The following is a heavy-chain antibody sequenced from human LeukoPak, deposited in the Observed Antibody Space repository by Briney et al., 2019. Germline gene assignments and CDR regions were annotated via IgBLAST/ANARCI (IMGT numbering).Heavy chain of an antibody. V-gene: IGHV3-30*03. CDR1: GFTFSSYG. Sequence: GGSLRLSCAASGFTFSSYGMHWVRQAPGKGLEWVAVISYDGSNKYYADSVKGRFTISRDNSKNTLYLQMNSLRAEDTAVYYCARGRASGWYPFDYWGQGTLVTVSS. J-gene: IGHJ4*02. D-gene: IGHD6-19*01. CDR3: ARGRASGWYPFDY. CDR2: ISYDGSNK.